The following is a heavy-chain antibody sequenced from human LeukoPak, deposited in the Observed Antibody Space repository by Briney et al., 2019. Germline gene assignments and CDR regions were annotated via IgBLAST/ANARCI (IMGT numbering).Heavy chain of an antibody. J-gene: IGHJ6*03. V-gene: IGHV1-2*02. CDR3: ARVVAVTGTPVYYMDV. CDR1: GYMFTGYY. D-gene: IGHD6-19*01. CDR2: INPNSGGT. Sequence: ASVKVSCKASGYMFTGYYMHWVRQAPGQGLEWMGWINPNSGGTNYAQKFQGRVTMTRDTSISAAYMDLNRLRSDDTAVYYCARVVAVTGTPVYYMDVWGKGTTVTVSS.